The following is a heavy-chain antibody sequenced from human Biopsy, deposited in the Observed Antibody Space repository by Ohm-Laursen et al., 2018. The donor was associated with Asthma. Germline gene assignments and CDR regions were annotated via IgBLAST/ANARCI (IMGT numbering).Heavy chain of an antibody. CDR2: ISGVSRYK. Sequence: GQTLSLTCAASGFDFIDYTMNWVRQAPGKGLEWVSSISGVSRYKYYSDSLRGRVTISRDNAKRTLHLQMSSLRVEDTAVYFCARDFAIGSGSPFHFWGPGTLVTVSS. D-gene: IGHD3-10*01. CDR3: ARDFAIGSGSPFHF. V-gene: IGHV3-21*01. CDR1: GFDFIDYT. J-gene: IGHJ4*01.